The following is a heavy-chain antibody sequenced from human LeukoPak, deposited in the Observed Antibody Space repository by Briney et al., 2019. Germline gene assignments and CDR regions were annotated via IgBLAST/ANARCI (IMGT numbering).Heavy chain of an antibody. J-gene: IGHJ4*02. V-gene: IGHV3-23*01. D-gene: IGHD5-18*01. CDR2: ISSSGGST. CDR1: GFTFSSYA. Sequence: GGSLRLSCAASGFTFSSYAMSWVRQAPGKGLEWVSAISSSGGSTYYADSVKGRFTISRDNSKNTLYLQMNSLRAEDTAVYYCAPTGYSFFSDYWGQGTLVTVSS. CDR3: APTGYSFFSDY.